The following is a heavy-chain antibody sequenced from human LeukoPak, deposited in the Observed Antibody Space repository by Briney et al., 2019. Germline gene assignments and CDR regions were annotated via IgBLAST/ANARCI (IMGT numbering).Heavy chain of an antibody. Sequence: GGSLRLSCAASGFTFSSYSMNWIRQAPGKGLEWVSYISSSSSTIYYADSVKGRFTISRDNAKNSLYLQMNSLRAEDTAVYYCARDFHRRLYDSSGYYLYWGQGTLVTVSS. CDR3: ARDFHRRLYDSSGYYLY. CDR2: ISSSSSTI. CDR1: GFTFSSYS. D-gene: IGHD3-22*01. V-gene: IGHV3-48*01. J-gene: IGHJ4*02.